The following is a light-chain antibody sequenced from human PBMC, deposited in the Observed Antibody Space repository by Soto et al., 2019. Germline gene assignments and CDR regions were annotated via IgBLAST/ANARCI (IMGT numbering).Light chain of an antibody. Sequence: EVLMTQSPGAVSVCPGERATISCRASQSVSSNVAWYQQTPSKPPSLPIYRASARATGAPASLSGSGSGTEFTPTISSLQSEYVGIYYCQQYDYWWTFGQGTQVDIK. CDR2: RAS. CDR1: QSVSSN. J-gene: IGKJ1*01. V-gene: IGKV3-15*01. CDR3: QQYDYWWT.